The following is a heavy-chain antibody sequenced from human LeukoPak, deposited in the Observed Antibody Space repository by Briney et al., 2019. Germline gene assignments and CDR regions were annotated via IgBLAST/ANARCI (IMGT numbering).Heavy chain of an antibody. CDR1: GFTFSSYW. CDR2: IGQDGVEK. V-gene: IGHV3-7*01. J-gene: IGHJ4*01. D-gene: IGHD6-13*01. CDR3: ARDGTAPGLYFDL. Sequence: PGGSLRLSCAVSGFTFSSYWMNWVRQAPGKGLEWVASIGQDGVEKSYLDSVKGRFTISRDNTENSLYLQINSLRAEDAAVYYCARDGTAPGLYFDLWGQGTLVTVSS.